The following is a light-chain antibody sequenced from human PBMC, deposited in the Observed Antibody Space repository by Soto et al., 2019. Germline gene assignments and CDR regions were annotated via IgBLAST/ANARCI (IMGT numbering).Light chain of an antibody. J-gene: IGLJ2*01. CDR1: SSNIGAGHD. Sequence: QSVLTQPPSVSGAPGQRVTISCTGSSSNIGAGHDVHWYQQLPGTAPKLLIYGNSNRPSGVPDRFSGSKSGTSASLAITGLQAEDEADYYCCSYAGRAHVVFGGGTKLTVL. V-gene: IGLV1-40*01. CDR3: CSYAGRAHVV. CDR2: GNS.